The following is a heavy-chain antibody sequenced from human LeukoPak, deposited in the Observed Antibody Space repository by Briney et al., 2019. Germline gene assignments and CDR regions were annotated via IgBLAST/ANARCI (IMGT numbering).Heavy chain of an antibody. J-gene: IGHJ4*02. CDR2: INWNGGSI. D-gene: IGHD3-22*01. Sequence: GGSLRLSCAASGFTFNGFALFWVRHAPGKGLEYVSGINWNGGSIDYADSVKGRFTTSRDNAKNSLYLQMNSLRVEDTAVYYCAKGTGGYYGSFDSWGQGTLVTVSS. CDR1: GFTFNGFA. V-gene: IGHV3-9*01. CDR3: AKGTGGYYGSFDS.